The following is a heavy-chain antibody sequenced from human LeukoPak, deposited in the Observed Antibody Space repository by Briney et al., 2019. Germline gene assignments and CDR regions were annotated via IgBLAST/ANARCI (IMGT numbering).Heavy chain of an antibody. CDR2: IYYSGSN. J-gene: IGHJ4*02. V-gene: IGHV4-59*01. Sequence: PSETLSLTCTVSGCSISSYYWRWIRQPPGKGLEWIGYIYYSGSNNYNTSLKSRVTISVDTSKNQFSLRLSAVTAADTAMYYCARVSGYDWESFYDYWGQGSMVTVSS. D-gene: IGHD5-12*01. CDR3: ARVSGYDWESFYDY. CDR1: GCSISSYY.